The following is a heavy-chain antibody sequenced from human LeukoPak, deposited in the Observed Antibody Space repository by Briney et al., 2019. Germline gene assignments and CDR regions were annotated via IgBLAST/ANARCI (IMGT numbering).Heavy chain of an antibody. V-gene: IGHV4-34*01. D-gene: IGHD6-6*01. CDR1: GGSFSGYY. CDR3: ARLRAELVYASVLEIYYFDY. CDR2: INHSGST. J-gene: IGHJ4*02. Sequence: TSETLSLTCAVYGGSFSGYYWSWIRQPPGKGLEWIGEINHSGSTNYNPSLKSRVTISVDTSKNQFSLKLSSVTAADTAVYYCARLRAELVYASVLEIYYFDYWGQGTLVTVSS.